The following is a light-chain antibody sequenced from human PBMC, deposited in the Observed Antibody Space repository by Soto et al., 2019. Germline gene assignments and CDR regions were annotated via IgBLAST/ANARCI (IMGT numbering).Light chain of an antibody. J-gene: IGLJ2*01. CDR3: SSYTTSSTLV. CDR1: SSDVGGYNY. Sequence: QSALTQPASVSGSPGQSITISCTGTSSDVGGYNYVSWYQQHPGKAPKLMIYEASNRPSGVSNRFSCSKSGNTASLTISGLQAEDEAYYYCSSYTTSSTLVFGGGTKLTVL. CDR2: EAS. V-gene: IGLV2-14*01.